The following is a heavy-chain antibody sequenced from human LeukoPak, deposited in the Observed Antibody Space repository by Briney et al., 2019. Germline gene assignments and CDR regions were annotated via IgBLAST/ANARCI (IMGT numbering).Heavy chain of an antibody. CDR1: GFTFSSFA. V-gene: IGHV3-30*01. Sequence: GGSLRVSCAASGFTFSSFAIHWVRQAPGKGLEWLAVISDNGRDRSYADSVEGRLTISRDNSKNTLYMEMNSLRGDDTAVYYCARAQGGASWNPYYYYLDVWGKGTTVTVSS. CDR3: ARAQGGASWNPYYYYLDV. D-gene: IGHD2-21*01. CDR2: ISDNGRDR. J-gene: IGHJ6*03.